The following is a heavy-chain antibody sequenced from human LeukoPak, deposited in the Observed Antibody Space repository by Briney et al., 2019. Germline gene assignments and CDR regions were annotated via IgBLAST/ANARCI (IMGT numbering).Heavy chain of an antibody. CDR2: INPNSGGT. J-gene: IGHJ4*01. V-gene: IGHV1-2*02. CDR3: ARSGRGDRSGIDC. CDR1: GYTFTGYY. Sequence: GASVKVSCKASGYTFTGYYMHWVRQAPGQGLEWMGWINPNSGGTNYAQKFQGRVTMTRDTSISTAYMDLSRLRSDDTAVYYCARSGRGDRSGIDCWGQGTLVTVSS. D-gene: IGHD6-25*01.